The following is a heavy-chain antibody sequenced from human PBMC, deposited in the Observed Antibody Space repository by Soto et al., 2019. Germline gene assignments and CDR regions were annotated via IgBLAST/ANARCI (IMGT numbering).Heavy chain of an antibody. Sequence: QVQLVESGGGVVQPGRSLRLSCAASGFTFSSYAMHWVRQAPGKGLEWVAVISYDGSNKYYADSVKGRFTISRDNSKNTLYRQMNSLRAEDTSVYYCARGYCSGGSCDGYFDYWGQGTLVTVSS. CDR1: GFTFSSYA. D-gene: IGHD2-15*01. V-gene: IGHV3-30-3*01. CDR2: ISYDGSNK. CDR3: ARGYCSGGSCDGYFDY. J-gene: IGHJ4*02.